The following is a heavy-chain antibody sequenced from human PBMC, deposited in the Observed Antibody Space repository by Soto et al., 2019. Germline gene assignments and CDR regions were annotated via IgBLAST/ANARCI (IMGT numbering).Heavy chain of an antibody. J-gene: IGHJ4*02. Sequence: SETLSLTCTVSGGSISSYYWSWIRQPPGKGLEWIGYIYYSGSTNYNPSLKSRVTISVDTSKNQFSLKLSSVTAADTAVYYCARGVIAVAGEYYFDYWGQGTLVTVSS. V-gene: IGHV4-59*01. D-gene: IGHD6-19*01. CDR2: IYYSGST. CDR3: ARGVIAVAGEYYFDY. CDR1: GGSISSYY.